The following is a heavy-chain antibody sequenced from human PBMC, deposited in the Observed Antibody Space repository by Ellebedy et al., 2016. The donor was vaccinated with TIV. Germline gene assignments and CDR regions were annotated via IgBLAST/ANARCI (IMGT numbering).Heavy chain of an antibody. J-gene: IGHJ4*02. Sequence: GESLKISCAASGFTFSNAWMNWVRQAPGKGLEWVGRIKSKTDGGAADYAAPVKGRFTISSDDSTNTLYLQMNSLKTEDTAVYCCTTVYRYNYDSVWGQGTLVTVSS. CDR2: IKSKTDGGAA. CDR3: TTVYRYNYDSV. D-gene: IGHD5-18*01. CDR1: GFTFSNAW. V-gene: IGHV3-15*01.